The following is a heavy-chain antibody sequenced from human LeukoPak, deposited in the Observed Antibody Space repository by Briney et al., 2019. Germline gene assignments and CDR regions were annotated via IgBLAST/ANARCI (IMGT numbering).Heavy chain of an antibody. Sequence: GGSLRLSCAASGFIFRNYGMNWVRQAPGKGLEWVSGISGHGDITYYADSVKGRFTISRDNSRNTVYLQMNSLRAEDTAVYYCAKDRGPYYYDSSGYYNWGQGTLVTVSS. CDR3: AKDRGPYYYDSSGYYN. D-gene: IGHD3-22*01. V-gene: IGHV3-23*01. J-gene: IGHJ4*02. CDR2: ISGHGDIT. CDR1: GFIFRNYG.